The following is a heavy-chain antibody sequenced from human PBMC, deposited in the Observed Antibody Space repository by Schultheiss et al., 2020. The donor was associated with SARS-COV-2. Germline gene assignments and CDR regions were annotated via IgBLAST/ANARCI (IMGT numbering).Heavy chain of an antibody. J-gene: IGHJ4*02. V-gene: IGHV3-23*01. Sequence: GESLKISCAASGFTFSSYAMSWVRQAPGKGLEWVSAISGSGGSTYYADSVKGRFTISRDNAKNSLYLQMNSLRAEDTAVYYCARGYSNYAGPKFDYWGQGTLVTVSS. CDR2: ISGSGGST. D-gene: IGHD4-11*01. CDR1: GFTFSSYA. CDR3: ARGYSNYAGPKFDY.